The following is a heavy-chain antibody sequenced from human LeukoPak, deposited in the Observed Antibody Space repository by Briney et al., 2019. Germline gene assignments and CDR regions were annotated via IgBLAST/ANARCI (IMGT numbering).Heavy chain of an antibody. CDR3: AREIAAAGMGY. CDR2: INHSGST. CDR1: GGSFSGYY. D-gene: IGHD6-13*01. Sequence: PSETLSLTCAVSGGSFSGYYWSWIRQPPGKGLEWIGEINHSGSTNYNPSLKSRVTISVDPSKTQFSLKLSSVTAADTAVYYCAREIAAAGMGYWGQGTLATVSS. V-gene: IGHV4-34*01. J-gene: IGHJ4*02.